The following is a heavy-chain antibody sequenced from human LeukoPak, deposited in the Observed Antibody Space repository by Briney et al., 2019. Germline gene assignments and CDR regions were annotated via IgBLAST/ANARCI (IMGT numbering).Heavy chain of an antibody. J-gene: IGHJ4*02. D-gene: IGHD6-13*01. Sequence: SGPTLVKPTQTLTLTCTFSGFSLSTSGVGVGWIRQPPGKGLEWIGYIYYSGSTNYNPSLKSRVTISVDTSKNQFSLKLSSVTAADTAVYYCARREAYSRWGFDYWGQGSLVTVSS. CDR2: IYYSGST. CDR3: ARREAYSRWGFDY. CDR1: GFSLSTSGVG. V-gene: IGHV4-61*05.